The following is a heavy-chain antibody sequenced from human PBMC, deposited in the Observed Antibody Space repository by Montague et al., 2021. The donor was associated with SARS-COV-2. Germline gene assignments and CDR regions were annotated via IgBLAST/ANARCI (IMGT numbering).Heavy chain of an antibody. CDR1: GFSLSTSGVG. Sequence: PALVKPTQTLTLTCTFSGFSLSTSGVGVGWIRQPPGKALEWLALIYWDDDKRYSPSLKSRLTITKDTSKNQVVLTMTNMDPVDTVTYYCAHRRGLLLSDAFDXWGQGTMVTVSS. D-gene: IGHD1-26*01. V-gene: IGHV2-5*02. J-gene: IGHJ3*02. CDR3: AHRRGLLLSDAFDX. CDR2: IYWDDDK.